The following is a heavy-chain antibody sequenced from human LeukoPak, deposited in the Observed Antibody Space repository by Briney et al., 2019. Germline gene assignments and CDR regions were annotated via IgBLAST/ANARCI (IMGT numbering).Heavy chain of an antibody. CDR1: GYSISSGYY. D-gene: IGHD3-22*01. J-gene: IGHJ4*02. Sequence: SETLSLTCTVSGYSISSGYYWGWIRQPPGKGLEWIGSIYHSGSTYYNPSLKSRVTISVDTSKNQFSLKLSSVTAADTAVYYCARHRGDSSGRFDYWGQGTLVTVSS. CDR3: ARHRGDSSGRFDY. V-gene: IGHV4-38-2*02. CDR2: IYHSGST.